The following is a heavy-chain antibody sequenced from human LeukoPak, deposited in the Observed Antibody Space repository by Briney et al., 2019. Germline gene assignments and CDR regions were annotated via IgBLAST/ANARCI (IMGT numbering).Heavy chain of an antibody. D-gene: IGHD5-18*01. J-gene: IGHJ4*02. V-gene: IGHV3-30*02. CDR1: GFTFSSYG. Sequence: GGSLRLSCAASGFTFSSYGMHWVRQAPGKGLEWVAFIRYDGSNKYYADSVKGRFTISRDNSKNTLYLQMNSLRPEDTAVYYCAKDLQSGYGYVDYWGQGTLVTVSS. CDR2: IRYDGSNK. CDR3: AKDLQSGYGYVDY.